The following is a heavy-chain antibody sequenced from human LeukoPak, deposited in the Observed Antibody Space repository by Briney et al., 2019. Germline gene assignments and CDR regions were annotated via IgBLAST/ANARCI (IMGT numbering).Heavy chain of an antibody. CDR3: ARCDDILTGYYRKGYYYYYMDV. D-gene: IGHD3-9*01. CDR1: GFSFSTYW. CDR2: INQDGSEK. J-gene: IGHJ6*03. V-gene: IGHV3-7*03. Sequence: SGGSLRLSCEASGFSFSTYWMTWVRQAPGKGLEWVANINQDGSEKYYVDSLKGRFTITRDNAKNSVYLQMQSLRAEDTAVYYCARCDDILTGYYRKGYYYYYMDVWGKGTTVTISS.